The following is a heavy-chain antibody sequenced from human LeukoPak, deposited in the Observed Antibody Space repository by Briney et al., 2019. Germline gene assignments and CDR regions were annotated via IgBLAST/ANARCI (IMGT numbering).Heavy chain of an antibody. D-gene: IGHD6-13*01. CDR1: GGSFSGYY. Sequence: SETLSLTCAVYGGSFSGYYWSWIRQPPGKGLEWIGEINHSGSTNYNPSLKSRVTISVDTSKNQLSLKLSSVTAADTAVYYCARGLYSSSIDYWGQGTLVTVSS. V-gene: IGHV4-34*01. CDR3: ARGLYSSSIDY. CDR2: INHSGST. J-gene: IGHJ4*02.